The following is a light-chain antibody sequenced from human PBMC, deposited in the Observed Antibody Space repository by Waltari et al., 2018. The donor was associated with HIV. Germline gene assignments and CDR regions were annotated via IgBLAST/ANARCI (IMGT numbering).Light chain of an antibody. Sequence: DIQMTHSPSSLSASVGDRVTIACRASQTITTYLNWYQQKPGKAPKLLISAASTLQTGVPSRFSGSGSGTEFTLTISSLQPEDFATYYCQQSYSSPLSFGPGTRVEIK. V-gene: IGKV1-39*01. J-gene: IGKJ3*01. CDR1: QTITTY. CDR2: AAS. CDR3: QQSYSSPLS.